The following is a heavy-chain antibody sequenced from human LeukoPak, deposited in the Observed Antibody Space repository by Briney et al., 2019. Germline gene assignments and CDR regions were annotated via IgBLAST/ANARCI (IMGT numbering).Heavy chain of an antibody. D-gene: IGHD3-10*02. J-gene: IGHJ6*04. V-gene: IGHV3-7*01. CDR1: GFTFSSYW. CDR2: INQDGSEK. Sequence: QTGGSLRLSCAASGFTFSSYWMTWVRQAPGKGLEWVANINQDGSEKSYVDSVKGRFSISRDNAKNSLYLQMNSLRAEDTAVYYCAELGITMIGGVWGKGTTVTISS. CDR3: AELGITMIGGV.